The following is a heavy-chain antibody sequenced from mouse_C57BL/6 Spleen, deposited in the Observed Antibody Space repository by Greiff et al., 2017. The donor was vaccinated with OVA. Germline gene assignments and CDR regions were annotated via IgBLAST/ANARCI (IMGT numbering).Heavy chain of an antibody. Sequence: QVQLQQSGAELVKPGASVKISCKASGYAFSSYWMNWVKQRPGKGLAWIGQIYPGDGDTNYNGKFKGKATLTADKSSSTAYMQLSSLTSEDSAVYFCGRLGTAQATSCAYWGQGTLVTVSA. V-gene: IGHV1-80*01. CDR3: GRLGTAQATSCAY. J-gene: IGHJ3*01. D-gene: IGHD3-2*02. CDR2: IYPGDGDT. CDR1: GYAFSSYW.